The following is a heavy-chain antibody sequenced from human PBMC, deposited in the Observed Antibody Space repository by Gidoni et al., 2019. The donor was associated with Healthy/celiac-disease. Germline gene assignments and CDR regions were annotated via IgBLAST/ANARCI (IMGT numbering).Heavy chain of an antibody. D-gene: IGHD5-18*01. Sequence: QLQLQESGPGLVKPSETLSLTCTVSGGSNSSSSYYWGWLRQPPGKGLEWIGSIYYSGSTYYNPSLKSRVTISVDTSKNQFSLKLSSVTAADTAVYYCARNSYGLFDYWGQGTLVTVSS. J-gene: IGHJ4*02. CDR3: ARNSYGLFDY. V-gene: IGHV4-39*01. CDR2: IYYSGST. CDR1: GGSNSSSSYY.